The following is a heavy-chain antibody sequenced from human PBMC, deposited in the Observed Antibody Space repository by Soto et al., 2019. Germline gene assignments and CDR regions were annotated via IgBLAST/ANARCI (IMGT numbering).Heavy chain of an antibody. CDR1: GYTFTSYY. CDR2: INPSGGST. CDR3: ATFPKTYSSPSENYFDY. D-gene: IGHD6-6*01. Sequence: ASVKVCCKASGYTFTSYYMHWVRQAPGQGLEWMGIINPSGGSTSYAQKFQGRVTMTRDTSTSTVYMELSSLRSEDTAVYYCATFPKTYSSPSENYFDYWGQGTLVTVSS. V-gene: IGHV1-46*03. J-gene: IGHJ4*02.